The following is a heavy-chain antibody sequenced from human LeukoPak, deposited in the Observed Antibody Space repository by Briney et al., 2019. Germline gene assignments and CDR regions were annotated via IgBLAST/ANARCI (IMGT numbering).Heavy chain of an antibody. CDR3: ARHYYGSGESNFDY. Sequence: NPSETLSLTCTVSGGSISSYYWSWIRQPPGKGLEWIGYISYSGSTNYNPSLKSRVTISVDTSKNQFSLKLSSVTAADTAVYYCARHYYGSGESNFDYWGQGTLVTVSS. D-gene: IGHD3-10*01. J-gene: IGHJ4*02. CDR1: GGSISSYY. V-gene: IGHV4-59*08. CDR2: ISYSGST.